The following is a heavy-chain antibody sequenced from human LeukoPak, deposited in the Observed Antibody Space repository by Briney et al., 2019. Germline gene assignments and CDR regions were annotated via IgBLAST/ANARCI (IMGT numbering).Heavy chain of an antibody. J-gene: IGHJ4*02. D-gene: IGHD5-18*01. CDR1: GFTFSSYS. CDR3: ARDVDTAMVPDY. Sequence: PGGSLRLSCAASGFTFSSYSMNWVRQAPGKGLEWVSSISSSSSYIYYADSVKGRFTISRDNAKNSLCLQMNSLRAEDTAVYYCARDVDTAMVPDYWGQGTLVTVSS. CDR2: ISSSSSYI. V-gene: IGHV3-21*01.